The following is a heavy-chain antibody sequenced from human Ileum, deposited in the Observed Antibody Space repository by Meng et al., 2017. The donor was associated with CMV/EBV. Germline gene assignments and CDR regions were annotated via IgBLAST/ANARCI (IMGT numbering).Heavy chain of an antibody. CDR2: ISYNSARI. J-gene: IGHJ5*02. CDR3: VRWGEHGFDP. Sequence: LGLFCAASGFSFGTYAMNWVRQAPGLEWVSSISYNSARIYYADSVKGRFTISRDNSNNTLYLQMNSLRVEDTAVYYCVRWGEHGFDPWGQGTLVTVSS. V-gene: IGHV3-23*01. CDR1: GFSFGTYA. D-gene: IGHD1/OR15-1a*01.